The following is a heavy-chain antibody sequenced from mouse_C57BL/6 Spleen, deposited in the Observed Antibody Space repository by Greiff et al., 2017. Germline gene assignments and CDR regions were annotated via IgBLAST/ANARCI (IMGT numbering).Heavy chain of an antibody. J-gene: IGHJ4*01. Sequence: VQLQQSGPELVKPGASVKIPCKASGYTFTDYNMDWVKQSHGKSLEWIGDINPNNGGTIYNQKFKGKATLTVDKSSSTAYMELRSLTSEDTAVYYCARGYYYGSSYDYAMGDWGQRTSVTVAS. CDR2: INPNNGGT. D-gene: IGHD1-1*01. V-gene: IGHV1-18*01. CDR3: ARGYYYGSSYDYAMGD. CDR1: GYTFTDYN.